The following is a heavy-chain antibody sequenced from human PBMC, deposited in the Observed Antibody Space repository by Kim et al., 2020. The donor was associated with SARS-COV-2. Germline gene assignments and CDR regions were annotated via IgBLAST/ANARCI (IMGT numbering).Heavy chain of an antibody. J-gene: IGHJ4*02. V-gene: IGHV1-3*01. CDR1: GYSFSNYA. CDR2: IHAGDGNT. CDR3: TRGNGRPDYGDS. Sequence: ASVKVSCKTSGYSFSNYAIHWVRQAPGQRLEWMGWIHAGDGNTKYSQKLQGRVTITRDTSASTAFMELSSLRYEDTAVYYCTRGNGRPDYGDSWGQGTLVTVSS. D-gene: IGHD2-15*01.